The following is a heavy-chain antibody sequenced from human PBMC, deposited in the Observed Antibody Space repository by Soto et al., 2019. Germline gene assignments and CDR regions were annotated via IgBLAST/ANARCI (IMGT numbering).Heavy chain of an antibody. J-gene: IGHJ4*02. V-gene: IGHV3-23*01. CDR1: GFTFSSYD. Sequence: GGSLRLSCAASGFTFSSYDMNWVRQAPGKGLEWVSAISGSGGSTYYADSVKGRFTISRDNSKNTLYLQMNSMRAEDTAVYYCAKATGIAVAGTPFDYWGQGTLVTVSS. D-gene: IGHD6-19*01. CDR3: AKATGIAVAGTPFDY. CDR2: ISGSGGST.